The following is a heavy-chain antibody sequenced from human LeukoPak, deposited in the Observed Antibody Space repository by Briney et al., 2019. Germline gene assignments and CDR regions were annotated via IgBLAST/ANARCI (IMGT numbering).Heavy chain of an antibody. CDR2: ISYDGSNK. V-gene: IGHV3-30*18. CDR1: GFTFSSYG. J-gene: IGHJ4*02. CDR3: AKSNNRSGCDY. D-gene: IGHD6-19*01. Sequence: PGGSLRLSCAASGFTFSSYGMHWVRQAPGKGLEWVAVISYDGSNKYYADSVKGRFTISRDNSKNTLYLQMNSLRAEDTAVYYCAKSNNRSGCDYWGQGTLVTVSS.